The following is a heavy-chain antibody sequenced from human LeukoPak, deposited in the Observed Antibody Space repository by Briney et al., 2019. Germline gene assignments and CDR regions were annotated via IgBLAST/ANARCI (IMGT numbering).Heavy chain of an antibody. V-gene: IGHV3-43*01. D-gene: IGHD3-22*01. CDR3: AKDSLNRETRFYYDSSGQLGFDY. Sequence: PGGSLRLSCAASGFTFDDYTMHWVRQAPGKGLEWVSLISWDGGSTYYADSVKGRFTISRDNSKNSLYLQMNSLRTEDTALYYCAKDSLNRETRFYYDSSGQLGFDYRGQGTLVTVSS. CDR2: ISWDGGST. J-gene: IGHJ4*02. CDR1: GFTFDDYT.